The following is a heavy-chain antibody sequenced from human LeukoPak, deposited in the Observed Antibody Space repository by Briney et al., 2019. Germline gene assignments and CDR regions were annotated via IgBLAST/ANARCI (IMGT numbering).Heavy chain of an antibody. V-gene: IGHV3-23*01. CDR2: ISGSGTST. CDR1: GFTLSSYA. Sequence: GGSLRLSCAASGFTLSSYAMSWVRQAPGKGLEWVSGISGSGTSTYYADSVKGRFTISRDNSKNTLNLQMNSLSAEDTAVYYCAKAAYYFDNSRPGPLYFQHWGQGTLVTVSS. J-gene: IGHJ1*01. CDR3: AKAAYYFDNSRPGPLYFQH. D-gene: IGHD3-22*01.